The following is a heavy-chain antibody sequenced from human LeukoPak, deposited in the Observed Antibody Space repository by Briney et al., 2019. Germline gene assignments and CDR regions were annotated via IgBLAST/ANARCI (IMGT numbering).Heavy chain of an antibody. CDR3: TTRACHAGGCSSSFYYYYGLHF. D-gene: IGHD3-16*01. J-gene: IGHJ6*02. CDR1: GNSISNYA. Sequence: SVKVSCKASGNSISNYAVSWVRQAPGQGFEWMGRIIPIFGTADYAQKFQGRVTITADQSTSTTYMALSSLKSEDTATYYCTTRACHAGGCSSSFYYYYGLHFWGQGTTVSVSS. CDR2: IIPIFGTA. V-gene: IGHV1-69*13.